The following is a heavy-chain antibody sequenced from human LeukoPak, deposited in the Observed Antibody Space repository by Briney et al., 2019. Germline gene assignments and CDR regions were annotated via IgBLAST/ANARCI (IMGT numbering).Heavy chain of an antibody. D-gene: IGHD6-13*01. V-gene: IGHV1-2*02. CDR1: GYTFTGYY. CDR2: INPNNGGT. CDR3: ARGNRGSSWNDAFDI. Sequence: GASVKVSCKASGYTFTGYYMHWVRQAPGQGLEWMGWINPNNGGTNYAQNFQGRVTVTRDTSISTAYMELSRLKSDDTAVYYCARGNRGSSWNDAFDIWGQGTVVTVSS. J-gene: IGHJ3*02.